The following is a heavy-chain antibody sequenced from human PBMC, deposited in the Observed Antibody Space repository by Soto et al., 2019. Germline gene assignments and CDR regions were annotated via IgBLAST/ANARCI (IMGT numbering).Heavy chain of an antibody. V-gene: IGHV3-30*18. D-gene: IGHD2-15*01. CDR3: AKDNTGSGGSLHDY. J-gene: IGHJ4*02. CDR1: GFTFSSYG. Sequence: QVQLVESGGGVVQPGRSLRLSCAASGFTFSSYGMHWVRQAPGKGLEWVAVISYDGSNKYYADSVKGRFTISRNNYKNTLYLQMNGLRAEDTAVYYCAKDNTGSGGSLHDYWGQGTLVTVSS. CDR2: ISYDGSNK.